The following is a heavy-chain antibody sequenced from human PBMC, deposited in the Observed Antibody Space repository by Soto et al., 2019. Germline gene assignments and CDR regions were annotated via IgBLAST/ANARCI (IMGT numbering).Heavy chain of an antibody. Sequence: SETLSLTCTVSGGSIRSYYWSWIRQPPGKGLEWIGCSYYSCSTNYSPSLKSRVTISVDTTKNQFSLKLSSVTAANSALYYCGRVAGYSSSWSQHWFDPWGQGALVTVSS. D-gene: IGHD6-13*01. CDR1: GGSIRSYY. J-gene: IGHJ5*02. CDR3: GRVAGYSSSWSQHWFDP. V-gene: IGHV4-59*01. CDR2: SYYSCST.